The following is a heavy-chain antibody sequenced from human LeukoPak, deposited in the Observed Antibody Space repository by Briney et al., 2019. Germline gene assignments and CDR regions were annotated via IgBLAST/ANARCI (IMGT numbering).Heavy chain of an antibody. CDR2: INHSGST. CDR1: GGSSSGYY. V-gene: IGHV4-34*01. CDR3: ARANTAMASFDY. D-gene: IGHD5-18*01. J-gene: IGHJ4*02. Sequence: SETLSLTCAVDGGSSSGYYWSWIRQPPANGLEWIGEINHSGSTNYNPSLKSRVTISVDTSKNQFCLKLSSVTAAGTAVYYCARANTAMASFDYWGQGTLVTVSS.